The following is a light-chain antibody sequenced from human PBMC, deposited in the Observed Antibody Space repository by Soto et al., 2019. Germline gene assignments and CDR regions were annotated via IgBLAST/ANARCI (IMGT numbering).Light chain of an antibody. V-gene: IGLV1-47*02. CDR2: SNN. J-gene: IGLJ3*02. CDR3: AAWDDSLSGV. CDR1: SSNIGSNY. Sequence: QSVLTQPPSASGTPGQRVTISCSGSSSNIGSNYVYWYQQVPGTAPKLLIYSNNQRPSGVPDRFSGSKSGTSASLAISGLRSEDEADYYCAAWDDSLSGVFGEGTKLTVL.